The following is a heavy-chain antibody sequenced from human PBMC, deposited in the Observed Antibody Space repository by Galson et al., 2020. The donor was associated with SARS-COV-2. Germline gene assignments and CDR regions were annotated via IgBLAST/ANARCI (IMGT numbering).Heavy chain of an antibody. CDR2: MSYSESP. Sequence: SETLSLTCTVSGVSIRSDYWSWIRQAPGKGLEWIGYMSYSESPNYSPGLKSRVTISADVSKNQFSLSLTSVTAADTAVYYCARLIYTSSSEGDYFDYWGQGTLVTVSS. CDR1: GVSIRSDY. CDR3: ARLIYTSSSEGDYFDY. D-gene: IGHD6-6*01. J-gene: IGHJ4*02. V-gene: IGHV4-59*08.